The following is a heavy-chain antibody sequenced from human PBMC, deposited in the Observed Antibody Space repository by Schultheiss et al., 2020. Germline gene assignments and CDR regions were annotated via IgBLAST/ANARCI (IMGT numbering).Heavy chain of an antibody. V-gene: IGHV4-39*01. CDR1: GGSISSGGYY. CDR2: IYYSGST. J-gene: IGHJ4*02. Sequence: SETLSLTCTVSGGSISSGGYYWSWIRQPPGKGLEWIGSIYYSGSTFYNPSLESRFTISVDTSKNQFSLKLSSVTAADTAVYYCARGRTYFDYWGQGTLVTVSA. D-gene: IGHD3/OR15-3a*01. CDR3: ARGRTYFDY.